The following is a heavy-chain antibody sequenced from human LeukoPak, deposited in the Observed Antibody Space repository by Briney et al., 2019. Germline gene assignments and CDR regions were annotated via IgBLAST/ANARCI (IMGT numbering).Heavy chain of an antibody. CDR3: ARNEAAAATHYFDY. Sequence: PGGSLRLSCAASGFTFSCYAMHWVRQAPGKGLEGVAVLSYGGSNKYYADSVKGPFTNSRDNSKNTLYLQMTGLRAEDTAVYYCARNEAAAATHYFDYWGQGTLVTVSS. V-gene: IGHV3-30*04. CDR1: GFTFSCYA. J-gene: IGHJ4*02. CDR2: LSYGGSNK. D-gene: IGHD6-25*01.